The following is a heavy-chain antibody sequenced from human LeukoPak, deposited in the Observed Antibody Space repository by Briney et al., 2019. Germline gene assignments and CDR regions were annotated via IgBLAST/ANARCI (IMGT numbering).Heavy chain of an antibody. CDR1: GFTFSSYA. J-gene: IGHJ4*02. Sequence: PGGSLRLSCAASGFTFSSYAMHWVRQAPGKGLEWVAVISYDGSNKYYADSVKGRFTISRDNSKNTLYLQMNSLRAEDTAVYYCANLRKLGYCSSTSCYRSYYFDYWGQGTLVTVSS. CDR3: ANLRKLGYCSSTSCYRSYYFDY. D-gene: IGHD2-2*02. CDR2: ISYDGSNK. V-gene: IGHV3-30-3*01.